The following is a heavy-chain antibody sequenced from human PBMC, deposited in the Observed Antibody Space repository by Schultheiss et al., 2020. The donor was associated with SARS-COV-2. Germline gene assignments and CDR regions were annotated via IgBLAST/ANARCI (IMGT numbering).Heavy chain of an antibody. CDR1: RGSVSSGSYY. J-gene: IGHJ5*02. V-gene: IGHV4-61*01. Sequence: SETLSLTCTVSRGSVSSGSYYWSWIRQPPGKGLEWIGYIYYSGSTYYNPSLKSRVTISVDTSKNQFSLKLSSVTAADTAVYYCARVNWGHWFDPWGQGTLVTVSS. D-gene: IGHD7-27*01. CDR3: ARVNWGHWFDP. CDR2: IYYSGST.